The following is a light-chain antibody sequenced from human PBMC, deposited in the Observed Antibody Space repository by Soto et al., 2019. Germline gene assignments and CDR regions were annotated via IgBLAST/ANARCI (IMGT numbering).Light chain of an antibody. CDR2: AAS. CDR3: QQIYSTPRT. Sequence: DIQMTQSPSSLSASVGDRVTITCRASQSISSYLNWYQQKPGKAPKLLIYAASSLRSGVPSRFRGSGSGTDFTLPISSLQPEDSATYYCQQIYSTPRTFGQGTKVEIK. V-gene: IGKV1-39*01. J-gene: IGKJ1*01. CDR1: QSISSY.